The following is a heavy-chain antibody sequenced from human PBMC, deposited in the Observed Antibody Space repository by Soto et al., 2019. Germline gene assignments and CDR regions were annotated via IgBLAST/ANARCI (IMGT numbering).Heavy chain of an antibody. CDR1: GFTFSSYS. D-gene: IGHD3-22*01. CDR3: ARDSYDSSGYSALGDY. CDR2: ISSSSSTI. V-gene: IGHV3-48*01. Sequence: GGSLILSCAASGFTFSSYSMNWVRQAPGEGLEWVSYISSSSSTIYYADSVKGRFTISRDNAKNSLYLQMNSLRAEDTAVYYCARDSYDSSGYSALGDYWGQGTLVTVSS. J-gene: IGHJ4*02.